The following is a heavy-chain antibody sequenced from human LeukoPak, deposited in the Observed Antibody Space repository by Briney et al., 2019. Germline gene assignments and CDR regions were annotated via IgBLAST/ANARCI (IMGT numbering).Heavy chain of an antibody. V-gene: IGHV3-48*03. CDR1: GFTFSSYE. Sequence: PGGSLRLSCAASGFTFSSYEMNWVRQAPGKGLEWVSYITSSGSTIYYADSVKGRFTISRDNAKNSLYLQMNSLRAEDTAVYYCAKDLLYDYVWGSYRSSPFDYWGQGTLVTVSS. CDR3: AKDLLYDYVWGSYRSSPFDY. J-gene: IGHJ4*02. CDR2: ITSSGSTI. D-gene: IGHD3-16*02.